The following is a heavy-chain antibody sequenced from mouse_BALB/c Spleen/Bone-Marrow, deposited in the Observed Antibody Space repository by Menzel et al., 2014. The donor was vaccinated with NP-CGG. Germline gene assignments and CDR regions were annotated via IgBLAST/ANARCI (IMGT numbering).Heavy chain of an antibody. Sequence: VQLMDSGPELVRPGTSVTLSCTASGYTFTDYKMHWVKQTPVHGLEWIGLIDPETGGTAYNQRFKGKAIMTADKSSSTAYMDHPGLSSDDSLFYYDSLFAFWGHGTLVTVSA. V-gene: IGHV1-15*01. CDR3: SLFAF. CDR1: GYTFTDYK. CDR2: IDPETGGT. J-gene: IGHJ3*01.